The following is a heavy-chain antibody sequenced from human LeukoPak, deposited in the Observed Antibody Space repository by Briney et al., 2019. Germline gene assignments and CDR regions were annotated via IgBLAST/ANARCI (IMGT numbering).Heavy chain of an antibody. Sequence: GGSLRLTCAASGFIFSSAWMTWVRQAPGKGLEWVGHIKNKTNGGTTDYAAPVKGRFIISRDDSKNTLYLQMNSLRAEDTAVYYCARDPGYAIYYFDYWGQGLLVTVSS. J-gene: IGHJ4*02. D-gene: IGHD3-9*01. CDR3: ARDPGYAIYYFDY. V-gene: IGHV3-15*01. CDR1: GFIFSSAW. CDR2: IKNKTNGGTT.